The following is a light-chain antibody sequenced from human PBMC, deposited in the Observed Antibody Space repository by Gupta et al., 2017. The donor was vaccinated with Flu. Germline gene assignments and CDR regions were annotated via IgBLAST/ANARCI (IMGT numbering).Light chain of an antibody. V-gene: IGLV3-21*02. Sequence: SYVLTQPPSVSVAHGQTVCITCGGNNIGGKRVHWYQQRPGQAPAVVVADDTDRPSGIPARFASSNTGNKATLTTSRGEEGEEADDYYRVCYSSSDHRVFGGGTKVTVL. CDR1: NIGGKR. CDR3: RVCYSSSDHRV. CDR2: DDT. J-gene: IGLJ3*02.